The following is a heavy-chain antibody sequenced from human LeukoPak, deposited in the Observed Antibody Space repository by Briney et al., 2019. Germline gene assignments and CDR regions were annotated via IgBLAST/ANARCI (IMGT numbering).Heavy chain of an antibody. D-gene: IGHD3-16*01. CDR3: ARAPLMNVLAFDI. Sequence: SETLSLTCTVSGGSISSYYWSWIRQPPGKGLEWIGYIYYSGSTNYNPSLKSRVTISVDTSKNQFSLKLSSVTAADTAVYYCARAPLMNVLAFDIWGQGTMVTVSS. J-gene: IGHJ3*02. V-gene: IGHV4-59*01. CDR1: GGSISSYY. CDR2: IYYSGST.